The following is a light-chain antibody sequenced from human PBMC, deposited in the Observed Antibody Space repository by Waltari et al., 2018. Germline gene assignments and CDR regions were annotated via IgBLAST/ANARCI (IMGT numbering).Light chain of an antibody. CDR2: LGS. Sequence: DILMTQSPLSLPVTPGEPASISCRSSQSLLHSNGYNYLDWYLQKPGQSPQVLLFLGSNRAYGVADRFSGSGSGTDVTLNISRVEAEDVGVYYCMQILQPARTFGQGTRLEIK. CDR3: MQILQPART. CDR1: QSLLHSNGYNY. V-gene: IGKV2-28*01. J-gene: IGKJ2*01.